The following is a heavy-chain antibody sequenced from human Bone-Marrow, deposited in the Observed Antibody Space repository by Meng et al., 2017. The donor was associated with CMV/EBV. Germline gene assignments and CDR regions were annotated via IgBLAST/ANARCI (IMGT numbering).Heavy chain of an antibody. CDR2: ISAYNGNT. D-gene: IGHD2-2*01. CDR1: GYTFTSYG. Sequence: QVHRVKSGGEVMNAGASVKVSCKASGYTFTSYGTSWARQAPGQGLEWMGWISAYNGNTNYAQKLQGRVTMTTDTSTSTAYMELRSLRSDDTAVYYCVVGRGFDYWGQGTLVTVSS. CDR3: VVGRGFDY. V-gene: IGHV1-18*01. J-gene: IGHJ4*02.